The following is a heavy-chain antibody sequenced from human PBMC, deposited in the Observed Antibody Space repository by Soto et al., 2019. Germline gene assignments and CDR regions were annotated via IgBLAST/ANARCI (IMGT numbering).Heavy chain of an antibody. Sequence: SETLSLTCTVSGGSISSYYWSWIRQPPGKGLEWIGYIYYSGSTNYNPSLKSRVTISVDTSKNQFSLKLSSVTAADTAVYYCARHYGDSSGWYYFDYWGQGTLVTVSS. D-gene: IGHD6-19*01. V-gene: IGHV4-59*08. CDR1: GGSISSYY. J-gene: IGHJ4*02. CDR3: ARHYGDSSGWYYFDY. CDR2: IYYSGST.